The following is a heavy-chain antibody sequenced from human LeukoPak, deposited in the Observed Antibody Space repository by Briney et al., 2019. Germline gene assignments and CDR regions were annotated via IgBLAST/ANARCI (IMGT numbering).Heavy chain of an antibody. J-gene: IGHJ4*02. V-gene: IGHV3-33*01. CDR3: ARHVIAARVFDY. D-gene: IGHD2-15*01. CDR1: GFTFSSYG. Sequence: QTGGSLRLSCAASGFTFSSYGMHWVRQAPGKGLEWVAVIWYDGSNKYYADSVKGRFTISRDNSKNMLYLQMNSLRAEDTAVYYCARHVIAARVFDYWGQGTLVTVSS. CDR2: IWYDGSNK.